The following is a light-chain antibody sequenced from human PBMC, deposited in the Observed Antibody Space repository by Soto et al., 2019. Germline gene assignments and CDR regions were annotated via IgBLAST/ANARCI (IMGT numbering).Light chain of an antibody. CDR1: QSVSNNY. Sequence: EIVLTQSPGTLSLSPGERATLSCRTSQSVSNNYLAWYQQKPGQAPRLLIYGASSRATGVPDRFSGSGSGKDLTLRIRGLKLEDFEVYFCQRNSTLWRFAQGTKGEIK. V-gene: IGKV3-20*01. J-gene: IGKJ1*01. CDR3: QRNSTLWR. CDR2: GAS.